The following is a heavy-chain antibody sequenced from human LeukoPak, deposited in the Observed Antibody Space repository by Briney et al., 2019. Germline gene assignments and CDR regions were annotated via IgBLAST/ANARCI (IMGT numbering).Heavy chain of an antibody. CDR1: GGSISSRSYY. CDR3: ARDLASCAGDCYSDGFDY. J-gene: IGHJ4*02. Sequence: SETLSLTCTVYGGSISSRSYYWGWIRQPPGKGLERIGSIYYSGNTYYNASLKSRVTISVDTSKNQFSLKLTSVTAADTAVYYCARDLASCAGDCYSDGFDYGSQGALVTV. D-gene: IGHD2-21*02. V-gene: IGHV4-39*02. CDR2: IYYSGNT.